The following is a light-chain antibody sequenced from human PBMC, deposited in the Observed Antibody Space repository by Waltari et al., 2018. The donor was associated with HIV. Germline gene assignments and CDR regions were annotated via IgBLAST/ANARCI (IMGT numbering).Light chain of an antibody. J-gene: IGLJ3*02. Sequence: QSVLPQPPSASVTPGQWVTISCSARSANIGRNAVNWYQQRPGTAPKLLIYINNQPPSGVPDRFSGSKSGTSASLAISGLQSEDEADYYCAAWDDSLNGPVFGGGTKLTVL. CDR1: SANIGRNA. V-gene: IGLV1-44*01. CDR2: INN. CDR3: AAWDDSLNGPV.